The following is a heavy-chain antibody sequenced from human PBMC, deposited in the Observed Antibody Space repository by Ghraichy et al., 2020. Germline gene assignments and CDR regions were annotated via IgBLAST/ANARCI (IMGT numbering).Heavy chain of an antibody. Sequence: WGSLRLSCAASGFTFSSYGMIWVRQAPGKGLEWVSAITAGGSATNHADSVKGRFTISRDNSKNTLYLQMNSLRAEDTAVYYCAKKYDSGTYGCLDYWGQGTLVTVSS. D-gene: IGHD3-10*01. CDR2: ITAGGSAT. J-gene: IGHJ4*02. CDR3: AKKYDSGTYGCLDY. V-gene: IGHV3-23*01. CDR1: GFTFSSYG.